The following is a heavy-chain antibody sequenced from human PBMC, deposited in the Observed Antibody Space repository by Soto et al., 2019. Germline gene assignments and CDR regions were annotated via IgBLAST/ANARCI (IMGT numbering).Heavy chain of an antibody. CDR1: GGTFSSYT. D-gene: IGHD4-17*01. V-gene: IGHV1-69*08. CDR2: IIPIRGIA. Sequence: QVQLVQSGAEGNKPGSSVKVSCKASGGTFSSYTISWVRQAPGQGLEWMGRIIPIRGIANYSQRCQVSDTLTAGQSTSTAEMKPRSLRSEDTAVYYCARDTVTSGYAFDIWGQGTMVTVSS. CDR3: ARDTVTSGYAFDI. J-gene: IGHJ3*02.